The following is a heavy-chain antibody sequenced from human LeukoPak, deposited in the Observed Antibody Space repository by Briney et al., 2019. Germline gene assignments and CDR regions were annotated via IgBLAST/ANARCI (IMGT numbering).Heavy chain of an antibody. CDR2: INTDGRST. CDR1: GFSFRNYA. V-gene: IGHV3-64*02. CDR3: TRDGGSFCDFDY. J-gene: IGHJ4*02. Sequence: QTGGSLRPSCVASGFSFRNYAIHWVRQAPGKGLGYVSVINTDGRSTYYEDSMKGRFTISRDNSKNTAYLQMGSLRGEDMAVYYCTRDGGSFCDFDYWGQGALVTVSS. D-gene: IGHD1-26*01.